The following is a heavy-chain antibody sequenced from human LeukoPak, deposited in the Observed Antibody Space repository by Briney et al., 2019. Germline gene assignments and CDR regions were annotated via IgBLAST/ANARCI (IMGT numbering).Heavy chain of an antibody. CDR2: ISSSSSTI. CDR1: GFTFSSYS. V-gene: IGHV3-48*01. J-gene: IGHJ5*02. D-gene: IGHD3-3*02. Sequence: PGGSLSLSCEASGFTFSSYSMNWVRQAPGKGLEWVSYISSSSSTIYYADSVKGRFTISRDNAKNSLYLQMNSLRAEDTAVYYCARDRIKTLYNWFDPWGQGTLVTVSS. CDR3: ARDRIKTLYNWFDP.